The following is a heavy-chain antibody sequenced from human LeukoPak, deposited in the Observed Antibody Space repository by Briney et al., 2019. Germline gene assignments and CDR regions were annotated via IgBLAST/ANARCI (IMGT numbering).Heavy chain of an antibody. CDR3: ARADYGSGSYYNSNWFDP. Sequence: TSSETLSLTCAVYGGSFSGYYWSWIRQPPGKGLEWIGEINHSGSTNYNPSLKSRVTISVDTSKNQFSLKLSSVTAADTAVYYCARADYGSGSYYNSNWFDPWGQGTLVTVSS. CDR1: GGSFSGYY. D-gene: IGHD3-10*01. J-gene: IGHJ5*02. CDR2: INHSGST. V-gene: IGHV4-34*01.